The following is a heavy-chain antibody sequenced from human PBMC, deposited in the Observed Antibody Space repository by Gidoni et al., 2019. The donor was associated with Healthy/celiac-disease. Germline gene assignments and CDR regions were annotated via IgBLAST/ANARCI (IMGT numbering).Heavy chain of an antibody. Sequence: QVQLVESGGGVVQPGRSLRLSCAASGFTFSSYGMHWVRQAPGKGLEWVAGIWYDGSNKYYADSVKGRFTISRDNSKNTLYLQMNSLRAEDTAVYYCARDPAAAGFFDYWGQGTLVTVSS. D-gene: IGHD6-13*01. J-gene: IGHJ4*02. CDR2: IWYDGSNK. V-gene: IGHV3-33*01. CDR1: GFTFSSYG. CDR3: ARDPAAAGFFDY.